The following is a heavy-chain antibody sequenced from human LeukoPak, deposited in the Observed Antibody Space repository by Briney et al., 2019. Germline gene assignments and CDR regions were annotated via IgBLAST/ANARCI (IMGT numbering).Heavy chain of an antibody. CDR3: ARDRLLWFGEDYYGMDV. CDR1: GYTFTSYG. Sequence: ASVKVSCKASGYTFTSYGISWVRQAPGQGLEWMGWISAYNGNTNYAQKLQGRVTMTTDTSTSTAYMGLRSLRSDDTAVYYCARDRLLWFGEDYYGMDVWGKGTTVTVSS. J-gene: IGHJ6*04. D-gene: IGHD3-10*01. V-gene: IGHV1-18*04. CDR2: ISAYNGNT.